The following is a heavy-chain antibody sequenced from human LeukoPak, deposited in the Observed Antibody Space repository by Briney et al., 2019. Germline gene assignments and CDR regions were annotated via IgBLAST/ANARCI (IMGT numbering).Heavy chain of an antibody. CDR3: ARAQRDYGGKEYYFDY. V-gene: IGHV1-8*03. Sequence: ASVKVSCKASGYTFTSYDINWVRQATGQGLEWMGWMNPNSGNTGYAQKFQGRVTIIRNTSISTAYMELSSLRSEDTAVYYCARAQRDYGGKEYYFDYRGQGTLVTVSS. D-gene: IGHD4-23*01. J-gene: IGHJ4*02. CDR2: MNPNSGNT. CDR1: GYTFTSYD.